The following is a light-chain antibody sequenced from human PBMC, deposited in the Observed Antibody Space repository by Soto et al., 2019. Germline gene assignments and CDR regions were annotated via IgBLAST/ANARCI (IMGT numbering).Light chain of an antibody. CDR1: QTISSW. CDR3: QQRSNLPPT. V-gene: IGKV1-5*03. CDR2: KAS. J-gene: IGKJ5*01. Sequence: DIQMTKSPSTLSGSVADRVTFACRASQTISSWVAWYQQKPGKAPKLLIYKASTLKSGVPSRFSGSGSGTEFTLTISSLQPDDFAVYYCQQRSNLPPTFGQGTRLEIK.